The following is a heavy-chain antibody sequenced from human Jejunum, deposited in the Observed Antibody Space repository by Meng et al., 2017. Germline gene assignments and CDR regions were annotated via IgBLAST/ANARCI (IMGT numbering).Heavy chain of an antibody. D-gene: IGHD6-19*01. CDR2: IIPMSGTT. CDR3: ARGAVDFDY. Sequence: HVQLVQSGPDAKKPGSSVKVSCKASGVTSTSYAFTWVRQAPGQGLEWMGGIIPMSGTTQYAQKLQGRLTITADKSTSTAYMELSDLRSDDTAVYYCARGAVDFDYWGQGTLVTVSS. CDR1: GVTSTSYA. V-gene: IGHV1-69*06. J-gene: IGHJ4*02.